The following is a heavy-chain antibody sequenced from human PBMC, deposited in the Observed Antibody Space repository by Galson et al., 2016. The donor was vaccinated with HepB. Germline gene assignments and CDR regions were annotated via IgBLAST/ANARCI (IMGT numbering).Heavy chain of an antibody. J-gene: IGHJ4*02. CDR1: GFSFGAYC. V-gene: IGHV3-7*05. CDR2: MNHEGREN. CDR3: ARDLDYDFWSGYYTSFGY. Sequence: SLRLSCAASGFSFGAYCMTWVRQTPGKRLEWVANMNHEGRENFYLDSVRGRFTISRDTARNSLHLQMNRLRAEDTAVYYCARDLDYDFWSGYYTSFGYWGQGTLVTVSS. D-gene: IGHD3-3*01.